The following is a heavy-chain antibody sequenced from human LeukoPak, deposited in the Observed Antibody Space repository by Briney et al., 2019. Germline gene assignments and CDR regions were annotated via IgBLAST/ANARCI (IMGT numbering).Heavy chain of an antibody. J-gene: IGHJ5*02. Sequence: SETLSLTCTVSGGSISSGSYYWSWIRQPAGKGLEWIGYIYYSGSTNYNPSLKSRVTISVDTSKNQFSLKLSSVTAADTAVYYCARILSHYIVVVPAAKGWFDPWGQGTLVTVSS. D-gene: IGHD2-2*01. V-gene: IGHV4-61*10. CDR2: IYYSGST. CDR3: ARILSHYIVVVPAAKGWFDP. CDR1: GGSISSGSYY.